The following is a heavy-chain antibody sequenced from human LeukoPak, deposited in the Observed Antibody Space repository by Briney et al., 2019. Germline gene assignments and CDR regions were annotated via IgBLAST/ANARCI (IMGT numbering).Heavy chain of an antibody. CDR2: IYHTGST. Sequence: SETLSLTCTVSGYSIISDYYWGWLRQPPGKELEWIGSIYHTGSTYYNPSLKSRVTISVDTSKNQFSLKLSSVTAADTAVYYCARVGKFTGIAAAGDYWGQGTLVTVSS. V-gene: IGHV4-38-2*02. D-gene: IGHD6-13*01. CDR3: ARVGKFTGIAAAGDY. J-gene: IGHJ4*02. CDR1: GYSIISDYY.